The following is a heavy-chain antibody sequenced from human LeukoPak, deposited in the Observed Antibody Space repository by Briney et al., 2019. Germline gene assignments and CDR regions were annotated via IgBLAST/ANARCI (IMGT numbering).Heavy chain of an antibody. CDR3: ARGCSGGSCYVDY. Sequence: SETLSLTCTVSGGSISSYYWSWIRQPPGKGLEWIGYIYYSGSTNYNPSLKSRVTISVDTSKNQFSLKLSSVTAADTAVYYCARGCSGGSCYVDYWGQGTLVTVSS. V-gene: IGHV4-59*01. CDR2: IYYSGST. CDR1: GGSISSYY. J-gene: IGHJ4*02. D-gene: IGHD2-15*01.